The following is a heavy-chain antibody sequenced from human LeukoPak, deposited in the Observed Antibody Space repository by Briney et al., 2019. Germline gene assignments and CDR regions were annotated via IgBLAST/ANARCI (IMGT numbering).Heavy chain of an antibody. J-gene: IGHJ3*02. CDR1: GFTFSRYY. V-gene: IGHV3-7*01. Sequence: PGGSLRLSCAASGFTFSRYYMTWVRQAPGKGLEWVANIKQDGSEKFYVDSVKGRFTISRDNAKNSLFLQMNSLRAEDTAVYYCARDREGPYSGYAPDAFDIWGQGTMVTVSS. CDR3: ARDREGPYSGYAPDAFDI. CDR2: IKQDGSEK. D-gene: IGHD5-12*01.